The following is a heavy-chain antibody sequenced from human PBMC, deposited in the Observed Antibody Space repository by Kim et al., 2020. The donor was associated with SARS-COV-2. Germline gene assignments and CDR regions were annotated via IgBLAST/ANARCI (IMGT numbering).Heavy chain of an antibody. D-gene: IGHD2-15*01. J-gene: IGHJ4*02. CDR2: SRNKANSYTT. Sequence: GGSLRLSCAASGFTFSDHYIDWVRPAPGKGLEWVGRSRNKANSYTTEYAASVKGRFTTSRDDSKNSLYLQMNSLKTEDTAVYYCARILTRGGYFYDFWGQGTLVTVSS. CDR3: ARILTRGGYFYDF. CDR1: GFTFSDHY. V-gene: IGHV3-72*01.